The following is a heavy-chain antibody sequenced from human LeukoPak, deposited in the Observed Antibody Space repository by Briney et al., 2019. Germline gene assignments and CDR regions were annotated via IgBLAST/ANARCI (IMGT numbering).Heavy chain of an antibody. D-gene: IGHD6-13*01. CDR2: IYYSGST. J-gene: IGHJ6*03. V-gene: IGHV4-59*01. Sequence: PSETLSLTCTVSGGSISSYYWSWIRQPPGKGLEWIGYIYYSGSTNYNPSLKSRVTISVDTSKNQFSLKLSSVTAADTAVYYCARVTWGIAAAGTSPMGTYYYYMDVWGKGTTVTISS. CDR3: ARVTWGIAAAGTSPMGTYYYYMDV. CDR1: GGSISSYY.